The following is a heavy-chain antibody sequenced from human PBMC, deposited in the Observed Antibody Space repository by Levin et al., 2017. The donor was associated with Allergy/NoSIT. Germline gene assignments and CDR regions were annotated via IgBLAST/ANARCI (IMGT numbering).Heavy chain of an antibody. CDR2: IIPIFGPA. V-gene: IGHV1-69*13. Sequence: SVKVSCKASGGAFSSYAISWVRQAPGQGLEWMGGIIPIFGPANYAQKFQGRITITADESTSTAYMELSSLRSDDTAVYYCARDPRDYSYGSGSHWYFDLWGRGTLVTVSS. CDR3: ARDPRDYSYGSGSHWYFDL. J-gene: IGHJ2*01. CDR1: GGAFSSYA. D-gene: IGHD3-10*01.